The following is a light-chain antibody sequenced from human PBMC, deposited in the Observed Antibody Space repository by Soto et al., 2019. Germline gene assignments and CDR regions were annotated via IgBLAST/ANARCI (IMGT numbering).Light chain of an antibody. CDR1: SGSVSTSNY. Sequence: QTVVTQEPSFSVSPGGTVTLTCGLSSGSVSTSNYPSWYQQTPGQAPRTLIYSTNTRSSGVPDRFSGSILGNTAALTITGAQADDESDYYCFLYMDSGLRVFGGGTQLTVL. J-gene: IGLJ3*02. CDR3: FLYMDSGLRV. CDR2: STN. V-gene: IGLV8-61*01.